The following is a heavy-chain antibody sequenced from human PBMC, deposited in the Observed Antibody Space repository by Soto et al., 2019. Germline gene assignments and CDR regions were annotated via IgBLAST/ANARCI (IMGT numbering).Heavy chain of an antibody. J-gene: IGHJ3*02. D-gene: IGHD3-22*01. Sequence: QVQLQESGPGLVKPSETLSLTCSVSGGSISSYYWSWIRQSPGKGLEWIGYIYSSGSTNYNPSLKSRVPIAVDPSKHQFSLKLSSVTAADTAVYYCARDLPPSYDRSGCSVFDIWGQGTMVTVSS. CDR3: ARDLPPSYDRSGCSVFDI. V-gene: IGHV4-59*01. CDR1: GGSISSYY. CDR2: IYSSGST.